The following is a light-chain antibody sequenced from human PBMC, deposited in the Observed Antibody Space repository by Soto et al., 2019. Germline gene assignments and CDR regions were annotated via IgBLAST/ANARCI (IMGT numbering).Light chain of an antibody. CDR2: GAS. V-gene: IGKV3-15*01. CDR3: QQYGSSTGT. J-gene: IGKJ1*01. CDR1: QSVSSN. Sequence: EIVMTQSPATLSVSPGERSALSFRASQSVSSNLAWYQQKPGQAPRLLIYGASIRATGIPARFSGSGSGTEFTLTISRLEPEDFAVYYCQQYGSSTGTFGQGTKVDIK.